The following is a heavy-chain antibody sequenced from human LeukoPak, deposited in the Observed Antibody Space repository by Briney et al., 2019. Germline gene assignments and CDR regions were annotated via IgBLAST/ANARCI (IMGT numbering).Heavy chain of an antibody. D-gene: IGHD3-22*01. J-gene: IGHJ6*02. CDR3: ARSGRMIRSVYYYGMDV. Sequence: ASVKVSCKASGYTFTGYYMHWVRQAPGQGLEWMGWINSNSGGTNYAQKFQGRVTMTRDTSISTAYMELSRLRSDDTAMYYCARSGRMIRSVYYYGMDVWGQGTTVTVSS. CDR2: INSNSGGT. CDR1: GYTFTGYY. V-gene: IGHV1-2*02.